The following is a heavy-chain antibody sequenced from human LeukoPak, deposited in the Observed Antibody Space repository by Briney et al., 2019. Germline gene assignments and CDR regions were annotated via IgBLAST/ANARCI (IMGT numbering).Heavy chain of an antibody. D-gene: IGHD3-10*01. CDR1: GGSISSGGYY. CDR3: ARGGSGISNAFDI. V-gene: IGHV4-61*08. J-gene: IGHJ3*02. Sequence: SETLSLTCTVSGGSISSGGYYWSWIRQHPGKGLEWIGYIYYSGSTYYNPSLKSRVTMSVDTSKNQFSLKLRSVTAADTAVYYCARGGSGISNAFDIWGQGTMVTVSS. CDR2: IYYSGST.